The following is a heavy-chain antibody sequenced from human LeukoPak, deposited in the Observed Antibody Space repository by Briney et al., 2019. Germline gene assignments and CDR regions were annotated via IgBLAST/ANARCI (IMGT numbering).Heavy chain of an antibody. J-gene: IGHJ4*02. D-gene: IGHD3-22*01. CDR1: GFTFSSYA. Sequence: GGSLRLSCAASGFTFSSYAMSWVRQAPGKGLEWVSAISGSGGSTYYADSVKGRFTISRDNSKNTLYLQMNSLRAEDTAVYYCAKPVDYYDSSGYYGYWGQGTLVTVSS. CDR2: ISGSGGST. CDR3: AKPVDYYDSSGYYGY. V-gene: IGHV3-23*01.